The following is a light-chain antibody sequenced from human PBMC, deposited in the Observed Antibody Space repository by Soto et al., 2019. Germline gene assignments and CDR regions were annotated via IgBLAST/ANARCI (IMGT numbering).Light chain of an antibody. CDR2: DGF. CDR1: QSISRL. V-gene: IGKV1-39*01. J-gene: IGKJ3*01. Sequence: DIQMTQSPSSLSASVGDRVTITCRASQSISRLLSWYQQQPGKAPKLLIYDGFTLQSGVPSRFSGSGSGTVFTLTIGSLQPEDFATYYCQQTNRPPFTFGPGTKVDVK. CDR3: QQTNRPPFT.